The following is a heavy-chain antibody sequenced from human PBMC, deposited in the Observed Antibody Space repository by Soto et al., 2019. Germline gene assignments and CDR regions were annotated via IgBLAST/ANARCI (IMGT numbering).Heavy chain of an antibody. D-gene: IGHD6-19*01. CDR3: ARGQWLVQGHAFDI. V-gene: IGHV1-3*04. Sequence: ASVKVSCKDSGYTFTNYAMQWVRQAPGHRLEWMGWINTGNGNTKSSQKFQGRVTITRDTSATTAYMELSSLRSEDTAVYYCARGQWLVQGHAFDIWGQGTMVTVSS. CDR1: GYTFTNYA. CDR2: INTGNGNT. J-gene: IGHJ3*02.